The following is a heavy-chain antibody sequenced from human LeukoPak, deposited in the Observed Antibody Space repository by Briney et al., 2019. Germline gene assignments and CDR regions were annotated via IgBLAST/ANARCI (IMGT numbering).Heavy chain of an antibody. CDR1: GVSISNYY. D-gene: IGHD4-23*01. V-gene: IGHV4-59*01. J-gene: IGHJ4*02. CDR2: VYGSGNT. CDR3: GRRPPPRPYGGDSEIDY. Sequence: SETLSLTCIVSGVSISNYYWSWVRQPPGKGLEWIGYVYGSGNTNYNPSLKSRVTISVDTPKSQFSLRLTSVTAADTAVYYCGRRPPPRPYGGDSEIDYWGQGALVTVSS.